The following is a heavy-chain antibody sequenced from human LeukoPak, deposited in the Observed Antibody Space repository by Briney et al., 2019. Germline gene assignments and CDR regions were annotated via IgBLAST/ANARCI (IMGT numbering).Heavy chain of an antibody. Sequence: GGSLRLSCAASGFTSGDYAMHWVRQAPGKGLEWVSGISWNSDSIGYADSVKGRFTISRDNAKNSLYLQMNSLRAEDTAVYYCAKAIYDIALIDAFDIWGQGTMVTVSS. CDR2: ISWNSDSI. J-gene: IGHJ3*02. D-gene: IGHD3-9*01. CDR3: AKAIYDIALIDAFDI. V-gene: IGHV3-9*02. CDR1: GFTSGDYA.